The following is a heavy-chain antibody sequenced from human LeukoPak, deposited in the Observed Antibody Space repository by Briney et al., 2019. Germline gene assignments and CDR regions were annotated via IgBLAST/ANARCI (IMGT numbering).Heavy chain of an antibody. CDR3: AKSGYNRFDY. CDR1: GFTVSSNY. D-gene: IGHD5-24*01. V-gene: IGHV3-53*01. Sequence: GGSLRLSCAVSGFTVSSNYMSWVRQAPGKGLEWVSLIYSGGGTYYADSVRGRFTISRDDSKNTLYLQMNSLRAEDTAVYYCAKSGYNRFDYWGQGTLVTVSS. J-gene: IGHJ4*02. CDR2: IYSGGGT.